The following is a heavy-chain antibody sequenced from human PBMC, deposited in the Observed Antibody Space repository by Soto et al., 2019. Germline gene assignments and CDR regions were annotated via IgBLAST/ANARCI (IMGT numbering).Heavy chain of an antibody. V-gene: IGHV3-23*01. Sequence: GGSLRLSCAASGFTFSSYAMSWVRQAPGKGLEWVSAISGSGGSTYYADSVKGQFTISRDNSKNTLYLQMNSLRAEDTAVYYCARRYIAVAGLALRYFDYWGQGTLVTVSS. CDR2: ISGSGGST. J-gene: IGHJ4*02. CDR3: ARRYIAVAGLALRYFDY. CDR1: GFTFSSYA. D-gene: IGHD6-19*01.